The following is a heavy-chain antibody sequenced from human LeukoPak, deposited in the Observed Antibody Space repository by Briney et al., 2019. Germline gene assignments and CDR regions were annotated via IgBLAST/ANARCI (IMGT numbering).Heavy chain of an antibody. CDR1: GFTFSSYA. CDR2: ISYDGSNK. D-gene: IGHD2-2*01. J-gene: IGHJ4*02. CDR3: ARARCGSTSCLRRGYFDY. Sequence: PGGSLRLSCAASGFTFSSYAMHWVRQAPGKGLEWVAVISYDGSNKYYADSVKGRFTISRDNSKNTLYLQMNSLRAEDTAVYYCARARCGSTSCLRRGYFDYWGQGTLVTVSS. V-gene: IGHV3-30-3*01.